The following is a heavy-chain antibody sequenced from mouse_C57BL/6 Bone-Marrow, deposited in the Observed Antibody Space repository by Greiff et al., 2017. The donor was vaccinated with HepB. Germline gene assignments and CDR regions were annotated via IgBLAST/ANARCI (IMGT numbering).Heavy chain of an antibody. J-gene: IGHJ4*01. CDR2: IYPRSGNT. V-gene: IGHV1-81*01. CDR3: ASKVDGYYPHAMDY. Sequence: QVQLQQSGAELARPGASVKLSCKASGYTFTSYGISWVKQRTGQGLEWIGEIYPRSGNTYYNEKFKGKATLTADKSSSTAYMELRSLTSEDSAVYFCASKVDGYYPHAMDYWGQGTSVTVSS. CDR1: GYTFTSYG. D-gene: IGHD2-3*01.